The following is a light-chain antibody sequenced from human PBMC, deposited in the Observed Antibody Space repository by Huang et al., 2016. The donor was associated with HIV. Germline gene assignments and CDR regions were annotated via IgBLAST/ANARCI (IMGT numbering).Light chain of an antibody. J-gene: IGKJ2*01. CDR2: AAS. V-gene: IGKV1-27*01. CDR1: PGIGNF. Sequence: DIQMTQSPSSLSTSVGDTVTITCRASPGIGNFLAWYQQKPGKVPKLLIYAASTLHSGGQYRFAGSGSGTDFTLTISSLQPEDVATYYCQRYNNAPYTFGQGTRLDIK. CDR3: QRYNNAPYT.